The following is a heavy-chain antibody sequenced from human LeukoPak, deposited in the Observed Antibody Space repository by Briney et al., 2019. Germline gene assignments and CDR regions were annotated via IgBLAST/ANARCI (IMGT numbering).Heavy chain of an antibody. V-gene: IGHV3-23*01. Sequence: PGGSLRLSCAASGFTFSNYAVSWVRQAPGKGLEWVSTISGSGGSTYYADSVKGRFTISRDNSKNTLYLQMNSLRAEDTAVYFCAKDQYSALYCRDGSCYWDRSFDYWGQGTLVTVSS. CDR2: ISGSGGST. CDR3: AKDQYSALYCRDGSCYWDRSFDY. CDR1: GFTFSNYA. J-gene: IGHJ4*02. D-gene: IGHD2-15*01.